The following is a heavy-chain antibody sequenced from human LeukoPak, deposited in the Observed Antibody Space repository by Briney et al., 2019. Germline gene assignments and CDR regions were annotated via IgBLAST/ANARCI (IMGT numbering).Heavy chain of an antibody. CDR2: ISASGDAT. J-gene: IGHJ4*02. Sequence: GGSLRLSCAASGYTFNSYALNWVRQAPGKGLEWVSSISASGDATYYVDSVRGRFTISRDNSNYAGYLQMNSLSAEDTAIYYCAKEGIGPTATFFDYWGQGILVTVSP. CDR3: AKEGIGPTATFFDY. CDR1: GYTFNSYA. D-gene: IGHD1-1*01. V-gene: IGHV3-23*01.